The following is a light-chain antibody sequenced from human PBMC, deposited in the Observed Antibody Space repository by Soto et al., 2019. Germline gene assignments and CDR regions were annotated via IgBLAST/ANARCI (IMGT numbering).Light chain of an antibody. V-gene: IGLV2-14*01. J-gene: IGLJ2*01. CDR1: SSDVGGYNY. CDR3: SSYTRSNTLL. Sequence: QSALTQPASVSGSPGQSITISCTGTSSDVGGYNYVSWYQQHPGKAPKLMIYDVSNRPSGVSNRFSGSKSGNTASLTISGLQAEDEANYYCSSYTRSNTLLFGGGTKLTV. CDR2: DVS.